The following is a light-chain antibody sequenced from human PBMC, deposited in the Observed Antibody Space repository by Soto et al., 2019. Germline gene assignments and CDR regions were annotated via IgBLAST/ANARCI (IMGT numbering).Light chain of an antibody. CDR3: QQYDSSPKT. V-gene: IGKV3-20*01. Sequence: EIVLTQSPGTLSLSPGERPTLSCSASQSVSSSYLAWYQQKPGQAPRLLIYGASSRATGIPDRFSGTGSGTDFTLTISRLEPEDFAVYYCQQYDSSPKTFGQGTKVDI. CDR1: QSVSSSY. CDR2: GAS. J-gene: IGKJ1*01.